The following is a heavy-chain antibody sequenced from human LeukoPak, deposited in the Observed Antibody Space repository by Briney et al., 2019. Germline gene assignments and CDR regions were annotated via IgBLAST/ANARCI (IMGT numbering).Heavy chain of an antibody. CDR2: ISSSGSTI. CDR3: ARVRNVNSVAGTVDY. CDR1: GFTFSDYY. D-gene: IGHD6-19*01. V-gene: IGHV3-11*01. Sequence: PGGSLRLSCAASGFTFSDYYMSWIRQAPGKGLEWVSYISSSGSTIYYADSVKGRFTISRDNSKNTLYLQMNSLRAEDTAVYYCARVRNVNSVAGTVDYWGQGTLVTVSS. J-gene: IGHJ4*02.